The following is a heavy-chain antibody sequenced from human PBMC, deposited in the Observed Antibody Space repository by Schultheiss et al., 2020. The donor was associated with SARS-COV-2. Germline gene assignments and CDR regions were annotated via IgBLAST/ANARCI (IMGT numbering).Heavy chain of an antibody. CDR2: ISSSSSYI. CDR3: ARAGRGSSRPHLFFDY. D-gene: IGHD6-6*01. J-gene: IGHJ4*02. CDR1: GFTFSSYS. Sequence: GGSLRLSCAASGFTFSSYSMNWVRQAPGKGLEWVSSISSSSSYIYYADSVKGRFTISRDNAKNSLYLQMNSLRAEDTAVYYCARAGRGSSRPHLFFDYWGQGTLVTVSS. V-gene: IGHV3-21*01.